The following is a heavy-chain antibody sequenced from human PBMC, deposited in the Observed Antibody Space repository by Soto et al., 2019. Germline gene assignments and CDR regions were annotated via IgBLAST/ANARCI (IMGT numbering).Heavy chain of an antibody. CDR3: ARYCSGGSCYSPWFDP. CDR1: GGSISSSSYY. V-gene: IGHV4-39*01. D-gene: IGHD2-15*01. J-gene: IGHJ5*02. CDR2: IYYSGST. Sequence: SETLSLTCTVSGGSISSSSYYWVWIRQPPGKGLEWIGSIYYSGSTYYNPSLKSRVTISVDTSKNQFSLKLSSVTAADTAVYYCARYCSGGSCYSPWFDPWGQGTLVTVSS.